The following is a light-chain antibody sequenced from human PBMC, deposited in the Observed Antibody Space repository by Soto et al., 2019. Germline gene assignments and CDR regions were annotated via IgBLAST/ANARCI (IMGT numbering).Light chain of an antibody. J-gene: IGKJ4*01. V-gene: IGKV3-20*01. CDR2: GES. Sequence: TQVPATLSVSPGESGTLSCRASRSVSSNLVWNQQKPGQAPRLLIDGESSRATGIPDRFSGSWSGTDFSLTISRLESEDFAVYYCQKYGSSPLAVGAGTKVDIK. CDR3: QKYGSSPLA. CDR1: RSVSSN.